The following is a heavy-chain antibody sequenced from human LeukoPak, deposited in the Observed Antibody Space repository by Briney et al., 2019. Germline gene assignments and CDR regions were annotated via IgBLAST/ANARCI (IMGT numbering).Heavy chain of an antibody. Sequence: SETLSLTCTVSGGSISSYYWSWIRQPAGKGLEWIGRIYTSGSTNYNPSLKSRVTMSVDTSKNQFSLKLSSVTAADTAVYYCARVGDQDGYYYYYYMDVWGKGTTVTVSS. D-gene: IGHD4-17*01. CDR3: ARVGDQDGYYYYYYMDV. J-gene: IGHJ6*03. CDR2: IYTSGST. CDR1: GGSISSYY. V-gene: IGHV4-4*07.